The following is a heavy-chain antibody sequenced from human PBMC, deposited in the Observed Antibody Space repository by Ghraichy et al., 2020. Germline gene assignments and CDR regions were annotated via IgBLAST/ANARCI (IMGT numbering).Heavy chain of an antibody. V-gene: IGHV4-34*01. D-gene: IGHD5-12*01. CDR2: INHSGST. CDR1: GGSFSGYY. J-gene: IGHJ6*02. CDR3: ARVFRAGGYDFGVGYYYYGMDV. Sequence: SETLSLTCAVYGGSFSGYYWSWIRQPPGKGLEWIGEINHSGSTNYNPSLKSRVTISVDTSKNQFSLKLSSVTAADTAVYYCARVFRAGGYDFGVGYYYYGMDVWGQGTTVTVSS.